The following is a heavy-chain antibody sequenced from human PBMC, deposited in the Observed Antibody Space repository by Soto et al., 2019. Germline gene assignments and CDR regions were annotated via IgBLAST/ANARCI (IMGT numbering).Heavy chain of an antibody. Sequence: QVQLVQSGAEVKKPGSSVKVSCKASGGTFSSNAISWVRQAPGQGLEWMGGIIPIFGTANYAQKFQGRVTITADESTSTAYMELSSLRPEDTAVYYCLAGDYVGVGDAFDIWGQGTMVTVSS. V-gene: IGHV1-69*12. CDR2: IIPIFGTA. J-gene: IGHJ3*02. D-gene: IGHD4-17*01. CDR3: LAGDYVGVGDAFDI. CDR1: GGTFSSNA.